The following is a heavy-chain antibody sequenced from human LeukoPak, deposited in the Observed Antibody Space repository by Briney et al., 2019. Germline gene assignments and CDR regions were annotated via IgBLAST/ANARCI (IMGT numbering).Heavy chain of an antibody. J-gene: IGHJ4*02. D-gene: IGHD3-3*01. V-gene: IGHV1-8*01. Sequence: ASVKVSCKASGYTFTSYDINWVRQATGQGLEWMGWMNPNSGNTGYAQKFQGRVTMTRNTSISTAYMELSSLRSEDTAVYYCARGPAITIFGVVAYYFDYWGQGTLVTVSS. CDR1: GYTFTSYD. CDR2: MNPNSGNT. CDR3: ARGPAITIFGVVAYYFDY.